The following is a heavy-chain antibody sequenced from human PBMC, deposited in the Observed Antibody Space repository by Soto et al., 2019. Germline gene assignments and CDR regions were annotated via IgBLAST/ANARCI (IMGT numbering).Heavy chain of an antibody. Sequence: GSLRLYGAASVFTFSSYSMNWVRQAPGKGLEWVSSISSSSSYIYYADSVKGRFTISRDNAKNSLYLQMNSLRAEDTAVYYCARDLGVVPAAMDVWGQGTTVTVSS. CDR2: ISSSSSYI. D-gene: IGHD2-2*01. CDR1: VFTFSSYS. V-gene: IGHV3-21*01. CDR3: ARDLGVVPAAMDV. J-gene: IGHJ6*02.